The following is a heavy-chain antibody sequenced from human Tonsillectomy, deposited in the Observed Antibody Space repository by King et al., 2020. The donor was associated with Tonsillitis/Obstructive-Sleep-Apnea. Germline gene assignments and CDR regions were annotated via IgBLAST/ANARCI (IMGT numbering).Heavy chain of an antibody. Sequence: VQLVESGGGLVQPGGSLRLSCAASGFPVSSNYMSWVRQAPGKGLEWVSSIYSGGTTYYADSVKGRFTISRDNSKNTLYLQMNSLRAEDTAVYYCAKSQGYCSGGSCYPGAFDIWGQGTLVTVSS. J-gene: IGHJ3*02. CDR2: IYSGGTT. CDR1: GFPVSSNY. D-gene: IGHD2-15*01. V-gene: IGHV3-66*01. CDR3: AKSQGYCSGGSCYPGAFDI.